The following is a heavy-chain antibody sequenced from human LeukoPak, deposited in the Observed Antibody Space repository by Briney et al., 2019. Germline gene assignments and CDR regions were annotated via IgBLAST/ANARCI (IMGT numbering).Heavy chain of an antibody. D-gene: IGHD1-20*01. CDR3: ARGTKITYNWNHWYLRGYFDY. CDR1: GYTFTCYY. Sequence: ASVKVSCKASGYTFTCYYMHWVRQAPGQGREWMGWINPNSGGTNYAQKFQGRGTMTRDPSISTAYMELSRLRSDDTAVYYCARGTKITYNWNHWYLRGYFDYWGQGTLVTVSS. J-gene: IGHJ4*02. CDR2: INPNSGGT. V-gene: IGHV1-2*02.